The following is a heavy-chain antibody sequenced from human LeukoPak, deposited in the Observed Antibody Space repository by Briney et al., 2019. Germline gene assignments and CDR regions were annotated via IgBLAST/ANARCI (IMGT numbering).Heavy chain of an antibody. D-gene: IGHD1/OR15-1a*01. CDR1: GYSISSYY. Sequence: SETLSLTCTVSGYSISSYYWTWIRQPPGKGLEWIGYLDYSGSTNYNPSLKSRVTVSVDTSKNQFSLKLSSVTAADTAVYYCARDRHWTNDWVFDYWGQGTLVTVSS. CDR3: ARDRHWTNDWVFDY. V-gene: IGHV4-59*01. J-gene: IGHJ4*02. CDR2: LDYSGST.